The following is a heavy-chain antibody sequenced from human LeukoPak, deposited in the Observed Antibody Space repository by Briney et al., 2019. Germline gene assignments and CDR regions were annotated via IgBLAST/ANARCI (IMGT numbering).Heavy chain of an antibody. CDR1: GGSISSSSYY. CDR3: ARAYAGYASRFDY. V-gene: IGHV4-39*07. J-gene: IGHJ4*02. CDR2: IYYSGNT. D-gene: IGHD1-1*01. Sequence: PSETLSLTCSVSGGSISSSSYYWGWTRQPPGKGLEWIGSIYYSGNTYNNPSLKSRVTVPVDTSKNQFSLKLSSVIEADTAVYYCARAYAGYASRFDYWGQGILVTVSS.